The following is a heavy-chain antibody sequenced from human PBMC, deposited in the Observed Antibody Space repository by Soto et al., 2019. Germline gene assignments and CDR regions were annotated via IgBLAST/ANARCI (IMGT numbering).Heavy chain of an antibody. J-gene: IGHJ4*02. CDR1: GFTFSSYS. CDR2: ISSSSSTI. D-gene: IGHD4-17*01. Sequence: GESLKISCAASGFTFSSYSMNWVRQAPGKGLEWVSYISSSSSTIYYADSVKGRFTISRDNAKNSLYLQMNSLRAEDTAVYYCARWGTVTTFSLLDYWGQGTLVTVAS. CDR3: ARWGTVTTFSLLDY. V-gene: IGHV3-48*01.